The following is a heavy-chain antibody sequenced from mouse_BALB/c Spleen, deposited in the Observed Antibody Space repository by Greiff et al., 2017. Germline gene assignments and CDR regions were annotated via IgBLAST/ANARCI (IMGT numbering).Heavy chain of an antibody. J-gene: IGHJ4*01. CDR1: GFNIKDYY. V-gene: IGHV14-1*02. Sequence: EVQLQQSGAELVRPGALVKLSCKASGFNIKDYYMHWVKQRPEQGLEWIGWIDPENGNTIYDPKFQGKASITADTSSNTAYLQLSSLTSEDTAVYYCARMDDSYAMDYWGQGTSVTVSS. CDR2: IDPENGNT. CDR3: ARMDDSYAMDY.